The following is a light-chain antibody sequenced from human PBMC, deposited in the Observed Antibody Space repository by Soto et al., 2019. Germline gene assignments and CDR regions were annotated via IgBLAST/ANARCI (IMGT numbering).Light chain of an antibody. CDR2: DAS. CDR1: QGISSA. Sequence: ALQLTQSPSSLSASVGDRVTITCRASQGISSALAWYQQKPGKAPKLLISDASTLESGVPSRFSGSGSGTDFILTISSLQPEDFASYYCQQFNSYPLTFGGGTKVESK. CDR3: QQFNSYPLT. V-gene: IGKV1-13*02. J-gene: IGKJ4*01.